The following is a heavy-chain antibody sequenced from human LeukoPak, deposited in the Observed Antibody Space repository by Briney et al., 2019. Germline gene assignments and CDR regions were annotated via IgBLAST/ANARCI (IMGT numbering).Heavy chain of an antibody. J-gene: IGHJ4*02. D-gene: IGHD4-11*01. V-gene: IGHV1-2*02. CDR1: GYTFTGHY. CDR3: ARGDYIFVSVRS. Sequence: ASVKVSCKASGYTFTGHYFQWARDAPGQGLEWMGWINPNSGGTNYAQKFQGRVTTTRDTSISTAYMELSRLRSDDTAVYYCARGDYIFVSVRSWGQGTLVTVSS. CDR2: INPNSGGT.